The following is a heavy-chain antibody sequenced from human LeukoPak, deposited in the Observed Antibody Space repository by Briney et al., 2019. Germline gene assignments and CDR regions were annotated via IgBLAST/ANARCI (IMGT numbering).Heavy chain of an antibody. J-gene: IGHJ4*02. CDR1: GFTFSTYA. CDR2: IRPNGDAT. V-gene: IGHV3-23*01. CDR3: VKGRISEDGLDF. D-gene: IGHD6-13*01. Sequence: GGSLRLSCAATGFTFSTYAMTWVRQAPGTGLEWVSAIRPNGDATYYADSVKGRFTISRDNSKNMLYLQMNSLRAEDTAVYYCVKGRISEDGLDFWGQGTLVTVSS.